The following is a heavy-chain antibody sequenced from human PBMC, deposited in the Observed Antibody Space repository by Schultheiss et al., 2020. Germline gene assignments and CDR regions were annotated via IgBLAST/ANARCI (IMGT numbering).Heavy chain of an antibody. J-gene: IGHJ6*03. V-gene: IGHV3-13*01. Sequence: GASLRLSRAPSGFTFSRYAMSWVRQAPGKGLEWVSAISGSGGDTYYPGSVKGRFTISRENAKNSLYLQMNSLRAGDTALYYCARGDGYNLMDVWGKGTTVTGAS. CDR2: ISGSGGDT. CDR3: ARGDGYNLMDV. D-gene: IGHD5-24*01. CDR1: GFTFSRYA.